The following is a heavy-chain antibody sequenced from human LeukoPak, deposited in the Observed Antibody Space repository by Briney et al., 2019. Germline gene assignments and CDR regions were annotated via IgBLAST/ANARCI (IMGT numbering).Heavy chain of an antibody. J-gene: IGHJ3*02. CDR3: TRHGGRDYYDSSEDAFDI. CDR1: GGTFSSYA. D-gene: IGHD3-22*01. Sequence: GASVKVSCKASGGTFSSYAISWVRQAPGQGLEWMGGIIPIFGTANYAQKFQGRVTITADESTSTAYMELSSLKTEDTAVYYCTRHGGRDYYDSSEDAFDIWGQGTMVIVSS. V-gene: IGHV1-69*13. CDR2: IIPIFGTA.